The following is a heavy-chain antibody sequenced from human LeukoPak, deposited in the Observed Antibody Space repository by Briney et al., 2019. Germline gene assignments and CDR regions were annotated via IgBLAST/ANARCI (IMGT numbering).Heavy chain of an antibody. D-gene: IGHD2-21*02. CDR1: GFTFSSYE. CDR3: ARTAVNAFDI. CDR2: ISSSGGTI. V-gene: IGHV3-48*03. J-gene: IGHJ3*02. Sequence: PGGSLRLSCAASGFTFSSYEMNWVRQAPGKGLEWVSYISSSGGTIYYADSTKGRFTISRDNAKNSLYLQMNSLRAEDTAVYYCARTAVNAFDIWGQGTMVTVSS.